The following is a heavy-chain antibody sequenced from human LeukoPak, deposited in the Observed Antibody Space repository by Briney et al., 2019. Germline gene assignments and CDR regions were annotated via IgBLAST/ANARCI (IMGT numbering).Heavy chain of an antibody. V-gene: IGHV1-69*13. CDR1: GGTFSSYA. D-gene: IGHD2-21*02. CDR3: ARVLESYCGGDCSFDY. J-gene: IGHJ4*02. CDR2: IIPIFGTA. Sequence: SVKVSCTASGGTFSSYAISWVRQAPGQGLEWMGGIIPIFGTANYAQKFQGRVTITADESTSTAYMELSSLRSEDTAVYYCARVLESYCGGDCSFDYWGQGTLVTVSS.